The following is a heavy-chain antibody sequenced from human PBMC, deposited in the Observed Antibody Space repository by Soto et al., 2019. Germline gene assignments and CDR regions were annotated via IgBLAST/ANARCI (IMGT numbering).Heavy chain of an antibody. D-gene: IGHD3-22*01. CDR3: AKEAAREPYYYDSSGYPYYFDY. CDR1: GFTFSSYG. V-gene: IGHV3-30*18. Sequence: GGSLRLSCAASGFTFSSYGMHWVRQAPGKGLEWVAVISYDGSNKYYADSVKGRFTISRDNSKNTLYLQMNSLRAEDTAVYYCAKEAAREPYYYDSSGYPYYFDYWGQGTLVTVSS. J-gene: IGHJ4*02. CDR2: ISYDGSNK.